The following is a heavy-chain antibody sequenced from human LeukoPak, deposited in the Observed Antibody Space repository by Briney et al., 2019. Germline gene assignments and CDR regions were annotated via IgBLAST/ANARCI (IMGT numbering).Heavy chain of an antibody. Sequence: GGSLRLSCAASGFTFSSYSMNWVRQAPGKGLEWVSYISSSSSTIYYADSVKGRFTISRDNAKNSLYLQMNSLRAEDTALYYCAKDSYSSSWYGAGPFDYWGQGTLVTVSS. D-gene: IGHD6-13*01. J-gene: IGHJ4*02. CDR3: AKDSYSSSWYGAGPFDY. CDR2: ISSSSSTI. CDR1: GFTFSSYS. V-gene: IGHV3-48*04.